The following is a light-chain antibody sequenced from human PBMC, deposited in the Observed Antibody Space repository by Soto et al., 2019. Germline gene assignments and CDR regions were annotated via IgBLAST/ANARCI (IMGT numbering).Light chain of an antibody. Sequence: DIVMTQSPDSLAVSLGERATINCKSSQSVLYSSTNKNFLAWYQQKAGQPPNLLIYWASTRESGVPDRFSGSGSGTDFTLTIGSLQAEDVAVYYCQQYYSTPYTFGQGTKLEIK. CDR2: WAS. CDR1: QSVLYSSTNKNF. CDR3: QQYYSTPYT. V-gene: IGKV4-1*01. J-gene: IGKJ2*01.